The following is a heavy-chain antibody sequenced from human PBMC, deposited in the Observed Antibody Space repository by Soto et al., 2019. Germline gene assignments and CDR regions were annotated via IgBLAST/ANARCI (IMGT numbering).Heavy chain of an antibody. CDR1: GFTVSRSY. V-gene: IGHV3-66*01. D-gene: IGHD2-21*01. CDR3: AINSGRDWAEYFQH. CDR2: VYSDDST. J-gene: IGHJ1*01. Sequence: EVQLVESGGDLVQPGGSLSLSCAASGFTVSRSYMSWVRQAPGKGVEWVSTVYSDDSTYYADSVKGRFSISRDSSKNTLYLPMNSLRAEDTAVYYCAINSGRDWAEYFQHWGQGTLVTVSS.